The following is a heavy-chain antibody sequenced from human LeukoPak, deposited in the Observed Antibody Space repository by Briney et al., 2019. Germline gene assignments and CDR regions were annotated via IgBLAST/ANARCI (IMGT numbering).Heavy chain of an antibody. Sequence: SETLSLTCTVSGGSISSSSYYWGWIRQPPGKGLEWIGSIYYSGSTYYNPSLKSRVTISVDTSKNQFSLKLSSVTAADTAVYYCARTLGPEYFDYWGQGTLVTVSS. J-gene: IGHJ4*02. CDR3: ARTLGPEYFDY. CDR2: IYYSGST. D-gene: IGHD7-27*01. V-gene: IGHV4-39*07. CDR1: GGSISSSSYY.